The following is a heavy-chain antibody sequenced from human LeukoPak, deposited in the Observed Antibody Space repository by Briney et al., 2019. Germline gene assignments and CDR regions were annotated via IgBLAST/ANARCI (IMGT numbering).Heavy chain of an antibody. CDR3: ARDRGYSTFDY. D-gene: IGHD4-23*01. J-gene: IGHJ4*02. V-gene: IGHV3-9*01. Sequence: PGRSLRLSCEASGFTFDDYGMHWVRQAPGKGLEWVSTISWNSASVGHVDSVKGRFTISRDNAKNSLYLQMNSLRVDDTAVYYCARDRGYSTFDYWGQGTLVTVSS. CDR2: ISWNSASV. CDR1: GFTFDDYG.